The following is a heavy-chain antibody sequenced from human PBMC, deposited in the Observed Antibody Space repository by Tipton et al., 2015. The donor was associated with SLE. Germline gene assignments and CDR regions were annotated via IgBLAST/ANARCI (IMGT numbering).Heavy chain of an antibody. D-gene: IGHD4-11*01. CDR2: IYYSGST. Sequence: TLSLTCTVSGGSISSHYWSWIRQPPGKGLEWIGSIYYSGSTYYNPSLKSRVTISVDTSKNQFSLKLSSVTAADTAVYYCTREYSNNWGYMDVWGKGTTVTVSS. CDR3: TREYSNNWGYMDV. J-gene: IGHJ6*03. CDR1: GGSISSHY. V-gene: IGHV4-59*11.